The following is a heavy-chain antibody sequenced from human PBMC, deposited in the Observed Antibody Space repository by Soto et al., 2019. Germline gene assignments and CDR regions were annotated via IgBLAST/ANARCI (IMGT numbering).Heavy chain of an antibody. CDR3: ARGQITLMEVVPYYFDY. D-gene: IGHD3-22*01. CDR2: LSQSEGT. J-gene: IGHJ4*02. Sequence: QVQLQQWGAGLLKPSETLSLTCAVYGASFSSYYWSWIRQPPGRGLEWLGELSQSEGTKYNPSLKSRVTISVDTAQNQVSLRLSSVTAADTAVYYCARGQITLMEVVPYYFDYWGQGSLVTVSS. V-gene: IGHV4-34*01. CDR1: GASFSSYY.